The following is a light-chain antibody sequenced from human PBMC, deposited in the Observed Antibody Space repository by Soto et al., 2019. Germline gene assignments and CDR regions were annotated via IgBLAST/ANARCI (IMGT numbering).Light chain of an antibody. J-gene: IGKJ2*01. CDR2: KAS. V-gene: IGKV1-5*03. CDR1: QNINNL. Sequence: DIQMTQSPSTLSASVGGRVTISCRASQNINNLLAWYQQKPGKAPKLLTYKASSLESGVPSRFSASGSGTDFTLTISSLQPDDFATYYCQHYYTYPYTFGQGTKLEIK. CDR3: QHYYTYPYT.